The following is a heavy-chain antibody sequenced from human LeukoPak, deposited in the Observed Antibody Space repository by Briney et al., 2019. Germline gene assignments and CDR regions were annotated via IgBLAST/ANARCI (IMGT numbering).Heavy chain of an antibody. CDR3: ARGGNGWYFDL. J-gene: IGHJ2*01. V-gene: IGHV4-34*01. Sequence: MSSETLSLTCAVQGASLRGSYWSWIRQPPGKGLQWIGQIDHSGSTHSIPSLKSRVTISLDTSQSQVSLQVNSVTAADTAVYFCARGGNGWYFDLWGRGTLVTVSS. D-gene: IGHD1-14*01. CDR1: GASLRGSY. CDR2: IDHSGST.